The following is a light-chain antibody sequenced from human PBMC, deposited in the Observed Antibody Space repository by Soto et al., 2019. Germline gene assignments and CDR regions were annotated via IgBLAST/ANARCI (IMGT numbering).Light chain of an antibody. CDR2: EVS. Sequence: QSALTQPASVSGSPGQSITISCTGTSSDVGGYNYVSWYQQHPGKAPKLMIYEVSNRPSGVSNRFSGSKSGNTASLTISGLQAEDEADYHCSSFTSSSTVVFGGGTKLTGL. J-gene: IGLJ2*01. CDR3: SSFTSSSTVV. V-gene: IGLV2-14*01. CDR1: SSDVGGYNY.